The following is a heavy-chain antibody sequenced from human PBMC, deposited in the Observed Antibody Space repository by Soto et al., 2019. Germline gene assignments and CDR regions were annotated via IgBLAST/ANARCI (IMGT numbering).Heavy chain of an antibody. CDR2: IYYSGST. V-gene: IGHV4-59*01. J-gene: IGHJ4*02. D-gene: IGHD6-13*01. CDR1: GGSISSYY. CDR3: ARDLGGSWLDY. Sequence: SETLSLTCTVSGGSISSYYWTWIRQPPGKGLEWIGYIYYSGSTSYNPSLKSRVTMSVDTSKNQFSLKLSSVTAADTAVYYCARDLGGSWLDYWGQGTLVTVSS.